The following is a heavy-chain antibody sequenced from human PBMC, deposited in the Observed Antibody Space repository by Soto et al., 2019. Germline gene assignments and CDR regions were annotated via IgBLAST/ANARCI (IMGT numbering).Heavy chain of an antibody. CDR2: TYYRSKWYH. D-gene: IGHD2-8*01. CDR1: GESVSTNSAT. J-gene: IGHJ5*01. Sequence: QVQLQQSGPGLVKPSQTLSLTCAISGESVSTNSATWDWIRQSPSRGLEWLGRTYYRSKWYHDYAVSVQGRITINAEPSNNQLSLQLNSVTPDDTAVYYCARLIGDSWLDSWGQGTLVTVSS. CDR3: ARLIGDSWLDS. V-gene: IGHV6-1*01.